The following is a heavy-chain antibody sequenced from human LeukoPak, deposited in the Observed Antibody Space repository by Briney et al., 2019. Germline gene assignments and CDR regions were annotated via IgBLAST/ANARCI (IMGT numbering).Heavy chain of an antibody. CDR2: IIPILGIA. Sequence: ASVKVSCKASGGTFSNYPISWVRQAPGQGLESMGRIIPILGIANYAQKFQGRVTITADKSTSTAYMEPRSLRSEDTAEYYCARDLDRAMAAMVYWGQGTLVSVSS. CDR3: ARDLDRAMAAMVY. CDR1: GGTFSNYP. J-gene: IGHJ4*02. D-gene: IGHD5-18*01. V-gene: IGHV1-69*04.